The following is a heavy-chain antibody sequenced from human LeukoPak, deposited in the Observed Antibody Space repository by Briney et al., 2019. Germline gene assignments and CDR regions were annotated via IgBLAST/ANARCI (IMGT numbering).Heavy chain of an antibody. CDR2: ISSSGTPK. CDR1: GFIFSDYY. V-gene: IGHV3-11*01. D-gene: IGHD1-1*01. Sequence: GGSLRLSCGASGFIFSDYYMSWIRQAPGKGLEWISYISSSGTPKYYADSVRGRFTISRDNAKKSLFLQMNSLRDEDTAVYYCVRDDGHHWFDFWGQGTLVTVSS. CDR3: VRDDGHHWFDF. J-gene: IGHJ4*02.